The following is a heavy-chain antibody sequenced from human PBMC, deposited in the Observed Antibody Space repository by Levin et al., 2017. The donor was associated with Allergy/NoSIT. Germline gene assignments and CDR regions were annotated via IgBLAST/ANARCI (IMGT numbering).Heavy chain of an antibody. V-gene: IGHV3-74*01. CDR3: TRKTIFGGVINEAFDI. D-gene: IGHD3-3*01. CDR2: INNDGTST. J-gene: IGHJ3*02. Sequence: SCAASGFTFSPYYMHWVRQAPGKGLVWVSRINNDGTSTSYADSVKGRFTISRDNAKNTVYLQMNSLRAEDTAVYYCTRKTIFGGVINEAFDIWGQVTMVTVSS. CDR1: GFTFSPYY.